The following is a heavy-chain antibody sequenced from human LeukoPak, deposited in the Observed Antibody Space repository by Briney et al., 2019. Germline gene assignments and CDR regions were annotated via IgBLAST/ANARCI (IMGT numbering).Heavy chain of an antibody. CDR3: ARDPIKSAMVDYYYYMDV. V-gene: IGHV1-3*01. J-gene: IGHJ6*03. CDR2: INAGNGNT. CDR1: GYTFTSYA. D-gene: IGHD5-18*01. Sequence: ASVKVSCKASGYTFTSYAMHWVRQAPGQRLEWMGWINAGNGNTKYSQEFQGRVTMTTDTSTSTAYMELRSLRSDDTAVYYCARDPIKSAMVDYYYYMDVWGKGTTVTVSS.